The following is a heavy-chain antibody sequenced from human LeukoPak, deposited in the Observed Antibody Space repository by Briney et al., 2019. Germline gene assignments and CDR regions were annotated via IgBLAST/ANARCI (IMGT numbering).Heavy chain of an antibody. CDR3: ARDITIFGVVIRYFDY. V-gene: IGHV3-7*03. D-gene: IGHD3-3*01. Sequence: PGGSLRLSCAASGFTFSSYWMSWVRQAPGKGLEWVANIKQGGSEKYYVDSVKGRFTISRDNAKNSLYLQMNSLRAEDTAVYYCARDITIFGVVIRYFDYWGQGTLVTVSS. CDR1: GFTFSSYW. CDR2: IKQGGSEK. J-gene: IGHJ4*02.